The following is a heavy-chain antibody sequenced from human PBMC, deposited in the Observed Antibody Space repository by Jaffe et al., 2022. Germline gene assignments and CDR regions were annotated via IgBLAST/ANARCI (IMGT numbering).Heavy chain of an antibody. CDR2: IHYSGRT. J-gene: IGHJ4*02. CDR3: ARRPGVAADLYFFDF. D-gene: IGHD6-19*01. CDR1: GGSISSSSYY. Sequence: QLQLQESGPGLVKPSETLSLTCTVSGGSISSSSYYWGWVRQPPGKGLEWIGSIHYSGRTYYNPSLKSRVTISVDTSKNQFSLKLSSVTAAGTAIYYCARRPGVAADLYFFDFWGQGTLVTVSS. V-gene: IGHV4-39*01.